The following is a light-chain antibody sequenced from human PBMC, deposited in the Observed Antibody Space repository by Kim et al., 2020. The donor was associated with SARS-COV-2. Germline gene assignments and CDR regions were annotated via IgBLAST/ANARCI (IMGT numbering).Light chain of an antibody. J-gene: IGLJ2*01. Sequence: QSITISCTGTSSDVCIYNYFSWYQQHPGKAPKLIIYDVTNRPAGVSDRFSGSKSGNTASLTISGLQIDDEADYYCVSYTSSIALVFGGGTQLTVL. CDR3: VSYTSSIALV. V-gene: IGLV2-14*03. CDR2: DVT. CDR1: SSDVCIYNY.